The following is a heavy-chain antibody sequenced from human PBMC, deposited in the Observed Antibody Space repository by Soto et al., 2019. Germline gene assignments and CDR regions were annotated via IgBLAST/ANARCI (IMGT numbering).Heavy chain of an antibody. D-gene: IGHD2-2*02. Sequence: SCAAHGECLDSDAMCYAGQAPGKGLEWVSAISGSGGSTYYADSVKGRFTISRDNSENTLYLQMNSLRAEVTAVYYCAIVGLYLYDRDVFAIPGQGTTVPGSS. CDR2: ISGSGGST. J-gene: IGHJ3*02. CDR3: AIVGLYLYDRDVFAI. CDR1: GECLDSDA. V-gene: IGHV3-23*01.